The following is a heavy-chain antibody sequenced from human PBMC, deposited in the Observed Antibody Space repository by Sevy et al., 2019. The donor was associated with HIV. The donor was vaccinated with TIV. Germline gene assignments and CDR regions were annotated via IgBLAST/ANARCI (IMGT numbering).Heavy chain of an antibody. CDR1: AFTFSSYA. Sequence: GGSLRLSCAASAFTFSSYAMSWVRQAPGKGLEWVSAISGSGGSTYYADSVKGRFTISRDNSKNTLYLQMNSLRAEDTAVYYCAKLRGPDYYYYYGMDVWGQGTTVTVSS. CDR3: AKLRGPDYYYYYGMDV. J-gene: IGHJ6*02. V-gene: IGHV3-23*01. CDR2: ISGSGGST.